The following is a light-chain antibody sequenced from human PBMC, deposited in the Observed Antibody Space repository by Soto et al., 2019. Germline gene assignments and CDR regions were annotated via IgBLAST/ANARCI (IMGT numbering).Light chain of an antibody. CDR2: GSS. Sequence: QSVLTQPPSVSASPGPRVTISCTGSSANIGAGIDVHWYQQLPGTAPKLLIYGSSNRTSGVPDRCSGSKSGTSASLAITGLQAEDEADYYCQSYDSSLSGVVFGGGTKLTVL. V-gene: IGLV1-40*01. CDR1: SANIGAGID. CDR3: QSYDSSLSGVV. J-gene: IGLJ2*01.